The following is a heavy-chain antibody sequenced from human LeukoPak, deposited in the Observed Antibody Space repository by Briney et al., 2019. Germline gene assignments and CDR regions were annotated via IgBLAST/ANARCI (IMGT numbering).Heavy chain of an antibody. CDR2: INHSGST. J-gene: IGHJ4*02. CDR1: GGSFSGYY. CDR3: ARGRPGHYDFWSGYWVYFDY. D-gene: IGHD3-3*01. Sequence: PSETLSLTCVVYGGSFSGYYWSWIRQPPGKGLEWIGEINHSGSTNYNPSLKSRVTISVDTSKNQFSLKLSSVTAADTAVYYCARGRPGHYDFWSGYWVYFDYWGQGTLVTVSS. V-gene: IGHV4-34*01.